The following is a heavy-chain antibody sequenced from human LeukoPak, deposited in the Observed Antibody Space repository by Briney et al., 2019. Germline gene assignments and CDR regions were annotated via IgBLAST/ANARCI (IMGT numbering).Heavy chain of an antibody. CDR2: MSDDGSNK. V-gene: IGHV3-30-3*01. CDR1: GFPFSGYA. J-gene: IGHJ4*02. Sequence: GGALRLSCAASGFPFSGYAMHWVRQAPGKGLEWVAVMSDDGSNKYYADSVKGRFTISRDNSKNTLYLQMDSLKTEDTAVYYCARHRGPSLHSSGYFDYWGQGTLVTV. D-gene: IGHD3-22*01. CDR3: ARHRGPSLHSSGYFDY.